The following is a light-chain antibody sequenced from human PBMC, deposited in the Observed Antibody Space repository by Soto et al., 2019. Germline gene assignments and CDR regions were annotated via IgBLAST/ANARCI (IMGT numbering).Light chain of an antibody. J-gene: IGKJ1*01. CDR2: GAS. V-gene: IGKV3-20*01. CDR1: QSVSSK. Sequence: EMVMTQSPSTLSVSQGERATLSCRASQSVSSKLAWYQQKPGQAPRLLIYGASSRATGIPDRFSGSGSGTDFTLTISRLEPEDFAVYYCQQYGSSPGTFGQGTKVDIK. CDR3: QQYGSSPGT.